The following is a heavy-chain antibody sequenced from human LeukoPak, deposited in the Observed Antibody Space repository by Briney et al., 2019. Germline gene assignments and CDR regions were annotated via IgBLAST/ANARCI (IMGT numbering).Heavy chain of an antibody. D-gene: IGHD3-22*01. J-gene: IGHJ3*02. CDR1: GGSISSYY. CDR2: IYYSGST. V-gene: IGHV4-59*01. CDR3: ARENSSGYYPPMAFDI. Sequence: NPSETLSLTCTVSGGSISSYYWSWIRQPPGKGLEWIGYIYYSGSTNYNPSLKSRVTISVDTSKNQFSLKLSSVTAADTAVYYCARENSSGYYPPMAFDIWGQGTMVTVSS.